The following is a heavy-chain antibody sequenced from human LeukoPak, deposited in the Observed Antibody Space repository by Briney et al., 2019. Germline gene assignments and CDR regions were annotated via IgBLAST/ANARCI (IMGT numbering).Heavy chain of an antibody. V-gene: IGHV3-30*02. CDR3: ARDVNLKQLAD. D-gene: IGHD1-1*01. CDR2: IRYDGNKE. J-gene: IGHJ4*02. Sequence: GGSLRLSCAASGFTFSSYGMHWVRQAPGKGLVWVAIIRYDGNKEDYAGSVKGRFTVSRDNSRNTLYLQMNSLRPEDTAVYYCARDVNLKQLADWGQGTLVTVSS. CDR1: GFTFSSYG.